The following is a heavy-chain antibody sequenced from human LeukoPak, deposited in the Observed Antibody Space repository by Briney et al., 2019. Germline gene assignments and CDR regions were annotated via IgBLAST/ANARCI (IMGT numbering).Heavy chain of an antibody. J-gene: IGHJ6*02. D-gene: IGHD1-26*01. Sequence: ASVKVSCKASGYTFTSYEINWVRQATGQGLEWMGRANPGSGNTGYAQKFQGRVTMTRDTSTSTVYMELSSLRSEDTAVYYCARSYREVVVGLSAIYGMDVWGQGTTVTVSS. CDR3: ARSYREVVVGLSAIYGMDV. V-gene: IGHV1-8*01. CDR2: ANPGSGNT. CDR1: GYTFTSYE.